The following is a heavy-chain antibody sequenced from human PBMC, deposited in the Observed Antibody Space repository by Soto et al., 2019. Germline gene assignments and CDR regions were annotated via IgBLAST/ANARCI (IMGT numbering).Heavy chain of an antibody. CDR2: IRGKTDGGTT. CDR3: TADPAQLTCSGY. V-gene: IGHV3-15*07. D-gene: IGHD2-8*02. J-gene: IGHJ4*02. CDR1: GFTFINAW. Sequence: EVQLVESGGGLVEPGGSLRLSCAASGFTFINAWMNWVRQAPGKGLEWVGRIRGKTDGGTTDYVAHVKGRFTISTDDSNNTLYLRMTSQTPEYTAVYCCTADPAQLTCSGYWCQGTLVTVS.